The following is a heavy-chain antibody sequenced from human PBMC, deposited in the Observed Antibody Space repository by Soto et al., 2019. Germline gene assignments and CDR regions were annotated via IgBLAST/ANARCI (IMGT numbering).Heavy chain of an antibody. CDR3: ARLRYSSGYYFDY. Sequence: SVKVSCKASGGTFSSYAISWVRQAPGQGLEWMGGIIPIFGTANYAQKFQGRVTITADKSTSTAYMELSSLRSEDTAVYYCARLRYSSGYYFDYWGQGTLVTVSS. J-gene: IGHJ4*02. V-gene: IGHV1-69*06. CDR2: IIPIFGTA. CDR1: GGTFSSYA. D-gene: IGHD6-19*01.